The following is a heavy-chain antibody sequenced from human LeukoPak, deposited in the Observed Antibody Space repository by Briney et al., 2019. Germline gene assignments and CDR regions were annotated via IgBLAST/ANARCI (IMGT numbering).Heavy chain of an antibody. Sequence: PSETLSLTCTVSGGSISSSSYYWGWIRQPPVKGLEWIGTIYYSGSTYYNPSLKSRVTISEDTSKNQFSLKPSSVTAADTAVYYCARPAYGSGSYSGFDYWGQGTLVTVSS. J-gene: IGHJ4*02. CDR1: GGSISSSSYY. V-gene: IGHV4-39*01. CDR3: ARPAYGSGSYSGFDY. D-gene: IGHD3-10*01. CDR2: IYYSGST.